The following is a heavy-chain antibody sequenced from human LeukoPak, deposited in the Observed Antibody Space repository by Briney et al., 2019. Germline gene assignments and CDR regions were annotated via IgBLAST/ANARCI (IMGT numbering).Heavy chain of an antibody. Sequence: ASVKVSCKASGYTFTGYYMHWVRQAPGQGLEWMGWINPNSGGTNYAQKFQGRVTMTRDTSISTAYMELSRLRSDDTAVYYCARDRTRTGYSSGWYHDYWGQGTLITVSS. J-gene: IGHJ4*02. CDR2: INPNSGGT. CDR1: GYTFTGYY. CDR3: ARDRTRTGYSSGWYHDY. D-gene: IGHD6-19*01. V-gene: IGHV1-2*02.